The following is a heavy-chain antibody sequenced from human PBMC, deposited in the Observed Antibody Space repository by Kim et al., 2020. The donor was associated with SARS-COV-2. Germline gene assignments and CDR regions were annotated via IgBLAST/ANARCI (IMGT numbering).Heavy chain of an antibody. D-gene: IGHD5-12*01. J-gene: IGHJ4*02. CDR3: ARQRWLQAPDY. CDR2: T. Sequence: TNYSPSFQGHVTISADKSISTAYLQWSSLKASDTAMYYCARQRWLQAPDYWGQGTLVTVSS. V-gene: IGHV5-10-1*01.